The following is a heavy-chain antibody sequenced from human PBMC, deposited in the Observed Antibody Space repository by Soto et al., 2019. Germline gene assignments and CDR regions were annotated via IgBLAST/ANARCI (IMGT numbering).Heavy chain of an antibody. CDR1: GGSFSGYY. Sequence: SETLSLTCAVYGGSFSGYYWSWIRQPPGKGLEWIGEINHSGSTNYTPKLQGRVTMTTDTSTTTAYMELTSLRSDDTAVYYCARSFGVTADYWGQGTLVTVSS. D-gene: IGHD3-16*01. CDR3: ARSFGVTADY. CDR2: INHSGST. V-gene: IGHV4-34*10. J-gene: IGHJ4*02.